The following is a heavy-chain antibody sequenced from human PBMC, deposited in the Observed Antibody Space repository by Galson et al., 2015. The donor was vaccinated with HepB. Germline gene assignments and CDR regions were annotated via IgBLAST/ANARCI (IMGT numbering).Heavy chain of an antibody. D-gene: IGHD3-22*01. CDR2: ISYDGSNK. CDR3: ARGESYYDSSDAFDI. CDR1: GFTFSSYA. V-gene: IGHV3-30-3*01. J-gene: IGHJ3*02. Sequence: SLRLSCAASGFTFSSYAMHWVRQAPGKGLEWVAVISYDGSNKYYADSVKGRFTISRDNSKNTLYLQMNSLRAEDTAVYYCARGESYYDSSDAFDIWGQGTMVTVSS.